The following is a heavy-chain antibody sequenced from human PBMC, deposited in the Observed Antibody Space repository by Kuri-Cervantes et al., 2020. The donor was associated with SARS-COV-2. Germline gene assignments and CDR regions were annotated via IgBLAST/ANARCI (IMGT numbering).Heavy chain of an antibody. CDR1: GYSISSGYY. CDR2: IYHSGST. Sequence: SETLSLTCAVSGYSISSGYYWGWIRQPPGKGLEWIGSIYHSGSTYYNPSLKSRVTISVDTSKNQFSLKLSSVTAADTAVYYCARITPRRGIDYWGQGTLVTVSS. CDR3: ARITPRRGIDY. V-gene: IGHV4-38-2*01. J-gene: IGHJ4*02. D-gene: IGHD3-16*01.